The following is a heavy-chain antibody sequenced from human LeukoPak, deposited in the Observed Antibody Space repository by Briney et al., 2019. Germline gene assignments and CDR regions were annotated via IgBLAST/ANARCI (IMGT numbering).Heavy chain of an antibody. CDR3: ARGGRGHDFSPNYYYGMDV. J-gene: IGHJ6*02. CDR1: GFTFSSYD. Sequence: GGSLRLSCAASGFTFSSYDMHWVRQATGKGLEWVSAIGTAGDTYYPGSVKGRFTISRENAKNSLYLQMNSLRAGDTAVYYCARGGRGHDFSPNYYYGMDVWGQGTTVTVSS. D-gene: IGHD5-12*01. CDR2: IGTAGDT. V-gene: IGHV3-13*04.